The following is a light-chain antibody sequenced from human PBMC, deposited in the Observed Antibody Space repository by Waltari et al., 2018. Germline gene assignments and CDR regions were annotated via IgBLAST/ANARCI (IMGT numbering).Light chain of an antibody. CDR1: SSDVGGFNY. J-gene: IGLJ2*01. CDR2: DVT. CDR3: SSFSSSTTLV. Sequence: QSPLTQPASVSGSPGQSITISCTGSSSDVGGFNYVSWYQHRPDKAPKLIIYDVTTRPSGVSNRFSGSKSGNTASLTISGVQAEDEADYYCSSFSSSTTLVFGGGTKLTVL. V-gene: IGLV2-14*03.